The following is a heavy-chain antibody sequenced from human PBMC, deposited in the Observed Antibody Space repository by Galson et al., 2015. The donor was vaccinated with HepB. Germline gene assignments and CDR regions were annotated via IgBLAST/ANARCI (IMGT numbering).Heavy chain of an antibody. D-gene: IGHD3-22*01. CDR1: GFTFSNAW. J-gene: IGHJ4*02. Sequence: SLRLSCAASGFTFSNAWMSWVRQAPGKGLEWVGRIKSKTDGGTADYAAPVKGRFTISRDDSKNTLYLQMNSLKTEDTAVYYCTTYYYDSSGYYYFDYWGQGTLVTVSS. CDR2: IKSKTDGGTA. V-gene: IGHV3-15*01. CDR3: TTYYYDSSGYYYFDY.